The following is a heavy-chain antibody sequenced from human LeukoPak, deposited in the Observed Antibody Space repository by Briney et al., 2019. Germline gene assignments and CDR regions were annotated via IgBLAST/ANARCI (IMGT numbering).Heavy chain of an antibody. CDR3: AKPWFDNDYYFDY. CDR1: GFIFSDSG. J-gene: IGHJ4*02. D-gene: IGHD3-10*01. V-gene: IGHV3-30*02. CDR2: IRYDGTNE. Sequence: PGGSLRLSCTPSGFIFSDSGMHWVRQAPGKGLEWVAFIRYDGTNEYYADSVKGRFTISRDNSRNSLYLQLSSLRAEDTAVYYCAKPWFDNDYYFDYWGQGTLVIVSS.